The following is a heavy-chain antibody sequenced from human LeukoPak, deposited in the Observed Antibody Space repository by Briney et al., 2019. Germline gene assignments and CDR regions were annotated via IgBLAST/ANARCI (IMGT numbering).Heavy chain of an antibody. V-gene: IGHV3-21*01. CDR3: ARVRRYFDWCPDY. Sequence: GGSLRLSCAVSGITLSNYGMNWVRQAPGKGLEWVSSISSSSSYIYYADSVKGRFTISRDNAKNSLYLQMNSLRAEDTAVYYCARVRRYFDWCPDYWGQGTLVTVSS. D-gene: IGHD3-9*01. CDR2: ISSSSSYI. CDR1: GITLSNYG. J-gene: IGHJ4*02.